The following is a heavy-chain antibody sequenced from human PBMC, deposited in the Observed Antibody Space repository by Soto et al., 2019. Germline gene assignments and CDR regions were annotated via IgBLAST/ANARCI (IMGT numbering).Heavy chain of an antibody. CDR1: GYSFTSYW. J-gene: IGHJ6*02. D-gene: IGHD5-12*01. V-gene: IGHV5-51*01. CDR3: ARQGGYHSYYFYGMDV. CDR2: IYPGDSDT. Sequence: GESLRISCKGSGYSFTSYWIGWVRQMPGKGLEWMGIIYPGDSDTRYSPSFQGQVTISADKSISTAYLQWSSLKASDTAMYYCARQGGYHSYYFYGMDVWGQGTTVTVSS.